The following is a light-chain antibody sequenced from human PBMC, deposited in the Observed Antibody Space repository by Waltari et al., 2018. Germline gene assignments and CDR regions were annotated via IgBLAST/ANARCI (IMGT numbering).Light chain of an antibody. Sequence: DIQMTKSPSTMSASGGDRVTITCRASENIYNWLAWYQQKPGKAPKLLIQRASTLESGVSSRFSGSGSGTEFTLTISSLQPDDFATYSCQQYRTPPWTFGQGTKVEI. J-gene: IGKJ1*01. V-gene: IGKV1-5*03. CDR3: QQYRTPPWT. CDR1: ENIYNW. CDR2: RAS.